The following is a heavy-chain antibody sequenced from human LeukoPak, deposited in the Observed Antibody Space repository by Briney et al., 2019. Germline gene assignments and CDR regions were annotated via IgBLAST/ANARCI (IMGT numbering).Heavy chain of an antibody. CDR1: GFTSSKYW. CDR2: IKQDGSDK. J-gene: IGHJ4*02. V-gene: IGHV3-7*01. D-gene: IGHD2-15*01. Sequence: GGSLRLSCVVSGFTSSKYWMSWLRQAPGKGPEWVANIKQDGSDKYYADSVKGRFTISRDNAKNSVYLEMNSLRAEDTALYYCATDALVVVDGGFDYWGQGTLVTVSS. CDR3: ATDALVVVDGGFDY.